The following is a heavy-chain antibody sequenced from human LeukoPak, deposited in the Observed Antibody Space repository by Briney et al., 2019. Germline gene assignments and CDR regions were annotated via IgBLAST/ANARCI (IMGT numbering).Heavy chain of an antibody. Sequence: GESLKISCKGSGYSFTSYWIGWVRQMPGKGLEWMGIIYPGDSDTRYSPSFQGQVTISADKSISTAYLQWSSLKASDTAMYYCARQEVSGWYGNPFDYWGQGTPVTVSS. CDR1: GYSFTSYW. CDR3: ARQEVSGWYGNPFDY. J-gene: IGHJ4*02. CDR2: IYPGDSDT. D-gene: IGHD6-19*01. V-gene: IGHV5-51*01.